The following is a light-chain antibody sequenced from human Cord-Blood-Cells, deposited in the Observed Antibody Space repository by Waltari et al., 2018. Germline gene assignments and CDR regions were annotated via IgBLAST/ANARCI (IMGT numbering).Light chain of an antibody. CDR2: DVS. Sequence: QSALTQPASVSGSPGQSITISCTGTSSDAGGYNYVSWYQPHTGKAPKLMIYDVSNRPSGVSNRFAGSKSGNTASLTISGLQAEDEADYYCSSYTSSSTLVVFGGGTKLTVL. J-gene: IGLJ2*01. CDR3: SSYTSSSTLVV. CDR1: SSDAGGYNY. V-gene: IGLV2-14*01.